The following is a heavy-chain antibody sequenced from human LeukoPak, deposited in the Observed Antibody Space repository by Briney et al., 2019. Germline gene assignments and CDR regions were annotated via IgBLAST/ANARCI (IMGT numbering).Heavy chain of an antibody. V-gene: IGHV1-18*01. CDR1: GYTFSSYG. J-gene: IGHJ6*03. Sequence: ASVKVSCKASGYTFSSYGISWVRQAPGQGLEWMGWISAYNGNTNYAQKLQGRVTMTTDTSTSTAYMELRSLRSEDTAVYYCARRRGYYYYMDVWGKGTTVTVSS. CDR3: ARRRGYYYYMDV. CDR2: ISAYNGNT.